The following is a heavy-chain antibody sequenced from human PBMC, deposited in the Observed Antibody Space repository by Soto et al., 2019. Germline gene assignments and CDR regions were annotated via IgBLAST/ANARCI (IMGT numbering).Heavy chain of an antibody. J-gene: IGHJ4*02. CDR1: GYTFTRYA. CDR2: INAGNGAT. CDR3: ARDESD. V-gene: IGHV1-3*01. Sequence: QVHLVQSGAEVKKPGASVRISCKASGYTFTRYAIHWVRQAPGQGLEWMGWINAGNGATKCSQNFRGRITITRDTSASTAYMELSSLTSEDTAVYYCARDESDWGQGTLVTVSS.